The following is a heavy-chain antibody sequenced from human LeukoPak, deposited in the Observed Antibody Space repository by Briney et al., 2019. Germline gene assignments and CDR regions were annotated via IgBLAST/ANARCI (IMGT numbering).Heavy chain of an antibody. CDR1: GFTFSDSA. V-gene: IGHV3-73*01. CDR2: IRTKANSYAT. Sequence: GGSLRLSCAASGFTFSDSAMHWVRQASGKGLEWVGHIRTKANSYATTYAASVKGRFTISRDDAKNTAYLQMISLKAEDTAVYYCMGYYGSGTYYSGDYYYGMDVWAKGPRSPSP. J-gene: IGHJ6*02. D-gene: IGHD3-10*01. CDR3: MGYYGSGTYYSGDYYYGMDV.